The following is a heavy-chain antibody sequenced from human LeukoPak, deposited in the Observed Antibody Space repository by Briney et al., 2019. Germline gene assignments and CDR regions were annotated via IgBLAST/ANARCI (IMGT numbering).Heavy chain of an antibody. D-gene: IGHD5-24*01. CDR3: ARDYKYAFDN. CDR2: IGIDSGNT. CDR1: GFRFSDYS. Sequence: QPGGSLRLSCAASGFRFSDYSMNWVRQAPGKGLEWISYIGIDSGNTNYADSVKGRFTISGDKAKNSLYLQMNSLRVEDTAVYYCARDYKYAFDNLGQGTLVTVSS. V-gene: IGHV3-48*01. J-gene: IGHJ4*02.